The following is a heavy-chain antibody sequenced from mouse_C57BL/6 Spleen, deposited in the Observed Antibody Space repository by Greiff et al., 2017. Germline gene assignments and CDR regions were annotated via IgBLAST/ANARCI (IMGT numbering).Heavy chain of an antibody. CDR2: IYPGDGDT. CDR3: AREALFITTVEAY. D-gene: IGHD1-1*01. CDR1: GYAFSSSW. Sequence: QVQLQQSGPELVKPGASVKISCKASGYAFSSSWMNWVKQRPGKGLEWIGRIYPGDGDTNYNGKFKGKATLTADKSSSTAYMQLSSLTSEDSAVYFCAREALFITTVEAYGGQGTLVTVSA. J-gene: IGHJ3*01. V-gene: IGHV1-82*01.